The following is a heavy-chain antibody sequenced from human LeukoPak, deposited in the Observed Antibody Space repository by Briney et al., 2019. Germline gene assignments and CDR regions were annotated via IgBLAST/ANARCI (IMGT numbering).Heavy chain of an antibody. CDR1: GYTVTSYW. V-gene: IGHV5-51*01. D-gene: IGHD2-15*01. Sequence: GESRKISCKGSGYTVTSYWIAWVRQMPGKGLEWMGIIYPGDSDTTYSPSFQGQVTISAGKSISTAYLQWSSLKASDTAMYYCARVYCSGGSCYQGWFDPWGQGTLVTVSS. CDR2: IYPGDSDT. J-gene: IGHJ5*02. CDR3: ARVYCSGGSCYQGWFDP.